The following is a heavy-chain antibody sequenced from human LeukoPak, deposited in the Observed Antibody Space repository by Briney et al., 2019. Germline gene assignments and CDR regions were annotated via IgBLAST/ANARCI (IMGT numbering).Heavy chain of an antibody. CDR1: GGTFSSYA. CDR3: ARVLNFDWLFIDY. D-gene: IGHD3-9*01. V-gene: IGHV1-69*04. J-gene: IGHJ4*02. CDR2: IIPIFGIA. Sequence: ASVKVSCKASGGTFSSYAISWVRQAPGQGLEWMGRIIPIFGIANYAQKFQGRVTITADKSTSTAYMEPRSLRSDDTAVYYCARVLNFDWLFIDYWGQGTLVTVSS.